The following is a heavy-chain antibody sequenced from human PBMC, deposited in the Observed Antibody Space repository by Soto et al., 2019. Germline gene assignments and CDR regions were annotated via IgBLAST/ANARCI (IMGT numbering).Heavy chain of an antibody. V-gene: IGHV4-31*03. CDR2: ISYSGST. CDR1: GGSIKNSGYY. Sequence: QVQLQESGPGLVKPSQTLSLTCTVSGGSIKNSGYYWSWIRQHPEKGLEWIGYISYSGSTDYAPSLKSRVTMSVDTSKNQFFLNLTSVTAADTAVYYCGRDAVTKRDFYYYGMDVWGRGTTVTVSS. J-gene: IGHJ6*02. D-gene: IGHD4-4*01. CDR3: GRDAVTKRDFYYYGMDV.